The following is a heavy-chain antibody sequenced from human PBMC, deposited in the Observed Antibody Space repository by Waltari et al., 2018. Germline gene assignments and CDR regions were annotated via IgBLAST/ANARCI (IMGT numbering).Heavy chain of an antibody. CDR1: GGSISSHY. V-gene: IGHV4-59*11. J-gene: IGHJ3*02. CDR2: IYYSGGT. Sequence: QVQLQESGPGLVKPSETLSLTCTVSGGSISSHYWSWIRQPPGKGLEWIGYIYYSGGTNHNPSLKSRVTISVDTSKNQFSLKLSSVTAADTAVYYCARDGPYYDYIWGSYRAFDIWGQGTMVTVSS. CDR3: ARDGPYYDYIWGSYRAFDI. D-gene: IGHD3-16*02.